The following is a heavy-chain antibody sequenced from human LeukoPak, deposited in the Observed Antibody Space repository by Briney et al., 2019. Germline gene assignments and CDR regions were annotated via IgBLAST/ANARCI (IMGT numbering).Heavy chain of an antibody. Sequence: SETLSLTCAVYGGSFSGYYWSWIRQPPGKGLEWIGEINHSGSTNYNPSLKSRVTISVDTSKNQFSLKLSSVTAADTAVYYCAGGLGAVAYYYYYGMDVWGQGTTVTVSS. CDR3: AGGLGAVAYYYYYGMDV. CDR2: INHSGST. V-gene: IGHV4-34*01. J-gene: IGHJ6*02. CDR1: GGSFSGYY. D-gene: IGHD6-19*01.